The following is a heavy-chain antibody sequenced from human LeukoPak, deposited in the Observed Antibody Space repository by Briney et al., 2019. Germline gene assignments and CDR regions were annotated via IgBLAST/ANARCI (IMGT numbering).Heavy chain of an antibody. D-gene: IGHD2-15*01. V-gene: IGHV3-23*01. CDR3: XRVACTGNSCRPYHYYGMDV. Sequence: GGSLRLSCAASGFTFSNYAMSWVRQAPGKGLEWVSTISNSGDATYYADSVKGRFTISRDNSKNTLYLQVNSLRVEDTAVYYXXRVACTGNSCRPYHYYGMDVWGQGTSVTVSS. CDR1: GFTFSNYA. J-gene: IGHJ6*02. CDR2: ISNSGDAT.